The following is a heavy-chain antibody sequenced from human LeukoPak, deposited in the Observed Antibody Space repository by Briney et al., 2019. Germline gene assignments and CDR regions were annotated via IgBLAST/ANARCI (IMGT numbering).Heavy chain of an antibody. Sequence: PGGSLRLSCSASGFTFSSYAMHWVRQAPGKGLEYVSAISSNGGSTYYADSVKGRFTISRDNSKNTLYLQMSSLRAEDTAVYYCVKDRYYDSSGYYRKPNNNWFDPWGQGTLVTVSS. J-gene: IGHJ5*02. CDR1: GFTFSSYA. V-gene: IGHV3-64D*06. CDR2: ISSNGGST. CDR3: VKDRYYDSSGYYRKPNNNWFDP. D-gene: IGHD3-22*01.